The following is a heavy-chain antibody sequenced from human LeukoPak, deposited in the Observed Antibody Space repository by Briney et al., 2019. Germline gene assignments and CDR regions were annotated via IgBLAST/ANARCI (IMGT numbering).Heavy chain of an antibody. CDR3: ARTGRGALRSKFFDY. Sequence: SETLSLTCTVSGGSISSGGYYWSWIRQHPGKGLEWIGYIYYSGSTYYNPSLKSRVTISVDTSKNQFSLKLSSVTAADTAVYYCARTGRGALRSKFFDYWGQGTLVTVSS. J-gene: IGHJ4*02. CDR2: IYYSGST. D-gene: IGHD7-27*01. V-gene: IGHV4-31*03. CDR1: GGSISSGGYY.